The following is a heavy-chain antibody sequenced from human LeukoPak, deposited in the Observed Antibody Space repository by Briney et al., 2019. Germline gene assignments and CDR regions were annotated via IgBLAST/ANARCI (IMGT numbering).Heavy chain of an antibody. J-gene: IGHJ4*02. CDR3: AKSRPAYSSGWYKYFDY. Sequence: PGGSLRLSCAASGFTFSSYAMSWVRQAPGKGLEWVSAISGSGGSTYYADSVKGRFTISRDNSKNTQYLQMNSLRAEDTAVYYCAKSRPAYSSGWYKYFDYWGQGTLVTVSS. V-gene: IGHV3-23*01. D-gene: IGHD6-19*01. CDR1: GFTFSSYA. CDR2: ISGSGGST.